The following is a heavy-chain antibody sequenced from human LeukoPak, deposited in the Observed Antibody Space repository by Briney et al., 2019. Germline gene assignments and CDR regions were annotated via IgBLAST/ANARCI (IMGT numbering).Heavy chain of an antibody. Sequence: SETLSLTCSVSGGSISSSSYYWGWIRQPPGKGLEWVASVYYSGSTYYNPSLESRVTMSVDTSKNQFSLKLSSVTAADTAVYYCARQPGGYTGPFDYWGQGALVTVSS. D-gene: IGHD5-12*01. CDR1: GGSISSSSYY. CDR2: VYYSGST. J-gene: IGHJ4*02. V-gene: IGHV4-39*01. CDR3: ARQPGGYTGPFDY.